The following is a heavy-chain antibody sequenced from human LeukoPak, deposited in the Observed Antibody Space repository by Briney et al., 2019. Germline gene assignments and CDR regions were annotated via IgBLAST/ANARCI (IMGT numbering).Heavy chain of an antibody. CDR2: INNEGTA. CDR1: GLTFRLAW. V-gene: IGHV3-15*01. J-gene: IGHJ4*02. CDR3: AHISNIPDRFAS. Sequence: GGSLRLSXTASGLTFRLAWMSWIRQAPGKGLEWVGRINNEGTADYAAPLKDRFTIFRDHSKDMVYLQMNSLTTEDTAIYYCAHISNIPDRFASWGQGTLVTISS. D-gene: IGHD2-21*01.